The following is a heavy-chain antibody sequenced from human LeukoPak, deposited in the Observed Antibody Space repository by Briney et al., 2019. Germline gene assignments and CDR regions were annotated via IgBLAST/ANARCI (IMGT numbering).Heavy chain of an antibody. D-gene: IGHD4-17*01. Sequence: SETLSLTCTVSGGSPSSGGYYWSWIRQPPGKGLEWIGYIYYSGSTHYNPSLKTRVTISVDTSKNQFSLKLSSVTAADTAVYYCARSSEYGDPFNYWGEGTLVTVSS. CDR2: IYYSGST. CDR3: ARSSEYGDPFNY. CDR1: GGSPSSGGYY. J-gene: IGHJ4*02. V-gene: IGHV4-31*03.